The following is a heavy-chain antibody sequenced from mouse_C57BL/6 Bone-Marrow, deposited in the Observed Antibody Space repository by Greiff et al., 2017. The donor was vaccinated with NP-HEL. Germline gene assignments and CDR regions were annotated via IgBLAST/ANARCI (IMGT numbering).Heavy chain of an antibody. V-gene: IGHV14-3*01. CDR2: IDPANGNT. J-gene: IGHJ4*01. D-gene: IGHD2-12*01. CDR3: ARPLLRRGYAMDY. CDR1: GFNIKNTY. Sequence: VQLKESVAELVRPGASVKLSCTASGFNIKNTYMHWVKQRPEQGLEWIGRIDPANGNTKYAPKFQGKATITADTSSNTAYLQLSSLTSEDTAIYYCARPLLRRGYAMDYWGQGTSVTVSS.